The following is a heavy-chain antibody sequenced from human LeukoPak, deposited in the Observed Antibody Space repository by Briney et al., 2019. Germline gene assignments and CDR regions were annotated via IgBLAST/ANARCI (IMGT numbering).Heavy chain of an antibody. V-gene: IGHV3-64*01. J-gene: IGHJ5*02. Sequence: PGGSLRHSCAASGFTFSFYTLHWVRQAPGKGLESVSAISTNGDSTYYVNSVKDRFTISRDNSKNTLYLQMGSLRVEDMAVYYCAREVDGGFDPWGQGTLVTVSS. CDR1: GFTFSFYT. CDR2: ISTNGDST. CDR3: AREVDGGFDP. D-gene: IGHD3-16*01.